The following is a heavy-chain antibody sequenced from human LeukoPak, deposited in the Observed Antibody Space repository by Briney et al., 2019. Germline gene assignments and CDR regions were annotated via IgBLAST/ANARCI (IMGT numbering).Heavy chain of an antibody. CDR1: GYTFTGYY. V-gene: IGHV1-2*02. CDR3: ARVDFGSSGWYVGLDY. J-gene: IGHJ4*02. CDR2: INPNSGGT. Sequence: ASVKVSCKASGYTFTGYYMHWVRQAPGQGLEWMGWINPNSGGTNYAQKFQGRVTMTRDTSISTAYMELSRLRSDDTAVYYCARVDFGSSGWYVGLDYRGQGTLVTVSS. D-gene: IGHD6-19*01.